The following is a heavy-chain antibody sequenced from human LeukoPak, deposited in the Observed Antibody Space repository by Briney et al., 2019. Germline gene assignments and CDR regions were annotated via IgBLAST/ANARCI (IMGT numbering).Heavy chain of an antibody. J-gene: IGHJ6*03. CDR2: VDPEDGET. CDR3: ATGKGDYYYYMDV. CDR1: GYTFTDYY. V-gene: IGHV1-69-2*01. Sequence: ASVKVSCKVSGYTFTDYYMHWVQQAPGKGLEWMGLVDPEDGETIYAEKFQGRVTITADTSTDTAYMELSSLRSEDTAVYYCATGKGDYYYYMDVWGKGTTVTVS.